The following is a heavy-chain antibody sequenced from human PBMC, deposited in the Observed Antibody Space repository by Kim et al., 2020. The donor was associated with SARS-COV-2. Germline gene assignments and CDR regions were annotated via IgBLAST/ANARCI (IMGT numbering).Heavy chain of an antibody. CDR3: ESNAGWFDP. Sequence: SETLSLTCAVYGGSFSGYYWSWIRQPPGKGLEWIGEINHSGSTNYNPSLKSRVTISVDTSKNQFSLKLSSVTAADTAVYYCESNAGWFDPWGQGTLVTVSS. CDR2: INHSGST. V-gene: IGHV4-34*01. CDR1: GGSFSGYY. J-gene: IGHJ5*02.